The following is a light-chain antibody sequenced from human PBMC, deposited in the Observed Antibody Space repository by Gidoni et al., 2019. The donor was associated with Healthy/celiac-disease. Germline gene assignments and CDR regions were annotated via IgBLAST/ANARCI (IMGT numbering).Light chain of an antibody. CDR3: SSYAGSNNLV. CDR2: EVS. Sequence: HSALTPPPSASGSPGLPVTISCTGTSSDVGGYNYVSWYQQHPGKAPKLMIYEVSKRPSGVPDRFSGSKSGNTASLTVSGLQAEDEADYYCSSYAGSNNLVFGGGTKLTVL. J-gene: IGLJ2*01. CDR1: SSDVGGYNY. V-gene: IGLV2-8*01.